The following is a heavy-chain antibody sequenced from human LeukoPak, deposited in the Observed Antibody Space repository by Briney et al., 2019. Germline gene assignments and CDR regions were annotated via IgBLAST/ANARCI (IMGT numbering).Heavy chain of an antibody. J-gene: IGHJ6*02. V-gene: IGHV1-2*04. Sequence: ASVKVSCTASGYTFTGYYMHWVRQAPGQGLEWMGWINPNSGGTNYVQKFQGWVTMSRDTSISTAYMELSRLRSDDTAVYYCARLGLIAVAGTDYYYYGMDVWGQGTTVTVSS. D-gene: IGHD6-19*01. CDR3: ARLGLIAVAGTDYYYYGMDV. CDR1: GYTFTGYY. CDR2: INPNSGGT.